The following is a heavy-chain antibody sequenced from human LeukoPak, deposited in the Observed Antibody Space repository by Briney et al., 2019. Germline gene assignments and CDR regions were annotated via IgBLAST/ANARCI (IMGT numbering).Heavy chain of an antibody. CDR3: AKNSITIFGVVTELDY. J-gene: IGHJ4*02. V-gene: IGHV3-23*01. D-gene: IGHD3-3*01. Sequence: PGESLRLSCAASGFTFSSYAMSWVRQAPGKGLEWVSAISGSGGSTYYADSVKGRFTISRDNSKNTLYLQMNSLRAEDTAVYYCAKNSITIFGVVTELDYWGQGTLVTVSS. CDR2: ISGSGGST. CDR1: GFTFSSYA.